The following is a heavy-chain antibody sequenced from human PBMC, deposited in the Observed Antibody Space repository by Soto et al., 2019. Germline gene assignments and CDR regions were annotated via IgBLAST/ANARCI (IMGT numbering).Heavy chain of an antibody. V-gene: IGHV4-59*01. CDR2: IYYSGST. Sequence: SETLSLTCTVSGGSISSYYWSWIRQPPGKGLEWIGYIYYSGSTNYNPSLKSRVTISVDTSKNQFSLKLSSVTAADTAVYYCARGGDYGSGSTRNWFDPWGQGTLVTVSS. D-gene: IGHD3-10*01. CDR1: GGSISSYY. CDR3: ARGGDYGSGSTRNWFDP. J-gene: IGHJ5*02.